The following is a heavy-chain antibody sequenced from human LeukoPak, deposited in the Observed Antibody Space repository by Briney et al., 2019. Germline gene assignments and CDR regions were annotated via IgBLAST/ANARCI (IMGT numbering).Heavy chain of an antibody. CDR2: ISSSSSYI. CDR3: ARLSGLGSSWFKLDYYFDY. D-gene: IGHD6-13*01. Sequence: GGSLRLSCAASGFTFSSYSMNWVRQAPGKGLEWVSSISSSSSYIYYADSVKGRFTISRDNAKNSLYLQMNSLRAEDTAVYYCARLSGLGSSWFKLDYYFDYWGQGTLVTVSS. CDR1: GFTFSSYS. V-gene: IGHV3-21*04. J-gene: IGHJ4*02.